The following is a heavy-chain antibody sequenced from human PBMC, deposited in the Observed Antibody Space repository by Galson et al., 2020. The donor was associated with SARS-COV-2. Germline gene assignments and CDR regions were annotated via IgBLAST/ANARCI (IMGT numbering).Heavy chain of an antibody. Sequence: SETLSLTCTVSGGSISSGGYYWSWIRQHPGKGLEWIGYIYYSGSTYYNPSLKSRVTISVDTSKNQFSLKLSSVTAADTAVYYCARAGDYGDENPLNLFDYWGQGTLVTVSS. CDR1: GGSISSGGYY. CDR3: ARAGDYGDENPLNLFDY. V-gene: IGHV4-31*03. D-gene: IGHD4-17*01. CDR2: IYYSGST. J-gene: IGHJ4*02.